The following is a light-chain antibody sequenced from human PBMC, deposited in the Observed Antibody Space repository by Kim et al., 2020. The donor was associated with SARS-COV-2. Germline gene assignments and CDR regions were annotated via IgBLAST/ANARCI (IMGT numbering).Light chain of an antibody. CDR3: QQSDSIPYT. CDR2: AAS. Sequence: SAYVGDRVTITCRASQSISSYLNWNQQKPGNAPKLLIYAASSLQSGVPARFSGSGSGTDFTLTISSRQPEDFATYYCQQSDSIPYTFGQGTKLEI. V-gene: IGKV1-39*01. CDR1: QSISSY. J-gene: IGKJ2*01.